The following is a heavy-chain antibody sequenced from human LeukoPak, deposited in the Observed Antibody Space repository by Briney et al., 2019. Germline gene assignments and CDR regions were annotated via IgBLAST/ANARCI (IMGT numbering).Heavy chain of an antibody. CDR2: IYWNDDK. CDR3: AHIRNYYDSSGYSPFDY. D-gene: IGHD3-22*01. J-gene: IGHJ4*02. V-gene: IGHV2-5*01. CDR1: GGSISGRRYY. Sequence: TLSLTCSVSGGSISGRRYYWGWIRQPPGKALEWLALIYWNDDKRYSPSLKSRLSITKDTSKNQVVLTLTNMDPVDTATYYCAHIRNYYDSSGYSPFDYWGQGTLVTVSS.